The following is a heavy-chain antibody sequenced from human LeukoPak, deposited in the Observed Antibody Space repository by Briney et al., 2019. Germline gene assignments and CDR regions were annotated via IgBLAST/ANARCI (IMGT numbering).Heavy chain of an antibody. V-gene: IGHV4-59*08. CDR3: ARPSPRYCSGGSCNAFDI. Sequence: PSETLSLTCTVSGGSVNSHYWSWIRHPPGKGREWIGYISPTGIANSNPSLKNRVTVSLDTSKNQFSLTLSSATAADTAVYYCARPSPRYCSGGSCNAFDIWGQGILVTVSS. J-gene: IGHJ3*02. CDR1: GGSVNSHY. CDR2: ISPTGIA. D-gene: IGHD2-15*01.